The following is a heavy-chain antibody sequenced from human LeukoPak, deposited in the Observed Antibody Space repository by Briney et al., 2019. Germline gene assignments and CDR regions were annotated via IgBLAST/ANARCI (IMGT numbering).Heavy chain of an antibody. D-gene: IGHD2-15*01. J-gene: IGHJ4*02. CDR2: ISDSGSST. V-gene: IGHV3-23*01. CDR1: GFIFSIYG. CDR3: AKQLGYCSDGSCYFES. Sequence: GGSLRLSCAASGFIFSIYGMHWVRQAPGKGLEWVSAISDSGSSTYDADSVKGRFTISRDNSKNTLYLQMHSLRAEDTAVYYCAKQLGYCSDGSCYFESWGQGTLVTVSS.